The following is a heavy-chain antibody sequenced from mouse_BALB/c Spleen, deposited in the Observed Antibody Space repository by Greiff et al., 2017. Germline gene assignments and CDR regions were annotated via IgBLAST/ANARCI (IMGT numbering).Heavy chain of an antibody. V-gene: IGHV1-7*01. D-gene: IGHD3-2*01. J-gene: IGHJ3*01. CDR2: INPSTGYT. Sequence: VQLQQSGAELAKPGASVKMSCKASGYTFTSYWMHWVKQRPGQGLEWIGYINPSTGYTEYNQKFKDKATLTADKSSSTAYMQLSSLTSEDSAVYYCAREDSSGYVGFAYWGQGTLVTVSA. CDR1: GYTFTSYW. CDR3: AREDSSGYVGFAY.